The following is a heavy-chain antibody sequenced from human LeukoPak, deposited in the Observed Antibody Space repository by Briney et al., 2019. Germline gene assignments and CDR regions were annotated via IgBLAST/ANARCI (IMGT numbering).Heavy chain of an antibody. D-gene: IGHD2-2*01. CDR2: IYYSGST. Sequence: SETLSLTCTVSGGSISSYYWSWIRQPPGKGLEWIGYIYYSGSTNYNPSLKSRVTISVDTSKNQSSLKLSSVTAADAAVYYCASSVVVPAVNTFDIWGQGTMVTVSS. CDR1: GGSISSYY. V-gene: IGHV4-59*01. J-gene: IGHJ3*02. CDR3: ASSVVVPAVNTFDI.